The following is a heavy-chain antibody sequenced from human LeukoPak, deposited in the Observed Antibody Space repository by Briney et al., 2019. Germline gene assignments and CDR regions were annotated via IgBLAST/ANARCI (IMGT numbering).Heavy chain of an antibody. Sequence: PGGSLRLSCAASGFTFDDYAMHWVRHAPGKGLEWVSGISWNSGSIGYADSVKGRFTISRDNAKNSLYLQMNSLRAEDTALYYCAKAPYYDSSYAAFDIWGQGTMVTVSS. CDR2: ISWNSGSI. V-gene: IGHV3-9*01. CDR3: AKAPYYDSSYAAFDI. D-gene: IGHD3-22*01. CDR1: GFTFDDYA. J-gene: IGHJ3*02.